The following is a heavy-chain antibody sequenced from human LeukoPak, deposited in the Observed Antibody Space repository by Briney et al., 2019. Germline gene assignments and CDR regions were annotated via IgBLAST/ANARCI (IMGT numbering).Heavy chain of an antibody. CDR3: TRLNWVSPFDY. J-gene: IGHJ4*02. CDR2: IYYSGST. V-gene: IGHV4-39*07. CDR1: GGSISSYY. Sequence: SETLSLTCTVSGGSISSYYWGWIRQPPGKGLEWIGSIYYSGSTYYNPSLKSRVTISVDTSKNQFSLILSSVTAADTAVYYCTRLNWVSPFDYWGQGTLVTVSS. D-gene: IGHD7-27*01.